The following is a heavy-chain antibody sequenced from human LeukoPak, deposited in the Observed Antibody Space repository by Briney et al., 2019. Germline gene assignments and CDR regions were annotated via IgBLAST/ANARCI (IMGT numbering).Heavy chain of an antibody. V-gene: IGHV4-4*02. D-gene: IGHD6-19*01. CDR1: GGSISSSNW. Sequence: PSGTLSLTWAVSGGSISSSNWWSWVRQPPGKGLEWIGEIYHSGSTNYNPSLKSRVTISVDKSKNQFSLKLSSVTAADTAVYYCAGRGSSGWSDDYGMDVWGKGTTVTVSS. CDR3: AGRGSSGWSDDYGMDV. CDR2: IYHSGST. J-gene: IGHJ6*04.